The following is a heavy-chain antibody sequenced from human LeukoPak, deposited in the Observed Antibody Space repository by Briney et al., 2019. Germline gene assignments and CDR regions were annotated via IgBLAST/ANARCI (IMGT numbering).Heavy chain of an antibody. Sequence: SETLSLTCTVSGGSISSYYWSWIRQPPGKGLEWIGYIYYSGSTNYNPSLKSRVTISVDTSKNQFSLSLSSVTAADTAVYYCARLRRAGWLEYYFDYWGQGTLVTVSS. J-gene: IGHJ4*02. CDR3: ARLRRAGWLEYYFDY. V-gene: IGHV4-59*01. D-gene: IGHD5-12*01. CDR2: IYYSGST. CDR1: GGSISSYY.